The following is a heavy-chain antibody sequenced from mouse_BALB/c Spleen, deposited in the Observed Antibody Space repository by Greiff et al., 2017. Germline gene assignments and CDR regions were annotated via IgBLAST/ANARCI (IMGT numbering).Heavy chain of an antibody. CDR1: GFSLTSYG. D-gene: IGHD4-1*01. CDR3: ARDSKLAWLAY. Sequence: VQLVESGPGLVAPSQTLSITCTVSGFSLTSYGVHWVRQPPGKGLEWLGVIWAGGSTNYNSALMSRLSISKDNSKSQVFLKMNSLQTDDTAMYYCARDSKLAWLAYWGQGTLVTVSA. V-gene: IGHV2-9*02. CDR2: IWAGGST. J-gene: IGHJ3*01.